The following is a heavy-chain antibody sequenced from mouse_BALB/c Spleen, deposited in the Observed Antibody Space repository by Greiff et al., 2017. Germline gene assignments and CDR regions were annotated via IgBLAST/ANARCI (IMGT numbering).Heavy chain of an antibody. CDR1: GYSFTSYW. J-gene: IGHJ4*01. V-gene: IGHV1-5*01. CDR3: TVYRSYAMDY. D-gene: IGHD2-14*01. Sequence: VQLQQSGTVLARPGASVKMSCKASGYSFTSYWMHWVKQRPGQGLEWIGAIYPGNSDTSYNQKFKGKAKLTAVTSASTAYMELSSLTNEDSAVYYCTVYRSYAMDYWGQGTSVTVSS. CDR2: IYPGNSDT.